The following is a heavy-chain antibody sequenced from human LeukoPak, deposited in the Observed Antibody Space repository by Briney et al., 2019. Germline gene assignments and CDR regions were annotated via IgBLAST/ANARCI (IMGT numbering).Heavy chain of an antibody. D-gene: IGHD6-6*01. J-gene: IGHJ4*02. V-gene: IGHV1-18*01. Sequence: GASVKVSCKASGYTFTSYGISWVRQAPGQGLEWMGWISAYNGNTNYAQKLQGRVTMTTDTSTSTAYMELRSLRSDDTAVYYCARDSARLRSIAARPPPDYWGQGTLVTVSS. CDR3: ARDSARLRSIAARPPPDY. CDR1: GYTFTSYG. CDR2: ISAYNGNT.